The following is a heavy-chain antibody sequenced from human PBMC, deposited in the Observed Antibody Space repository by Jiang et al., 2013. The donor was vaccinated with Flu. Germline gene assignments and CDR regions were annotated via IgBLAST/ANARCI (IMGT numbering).Heavy chain of an antibody. CDR2: IKQDGSEK. J-gene: IGHJ4*02. V-gene: IGHV3-7*01. CDR3: ARDRSTSYWSEYPDY. D-gene: IGHD1-26*01. CDR1: GFTFSTFW. Sequence: QLVESGGGLVQPGGSLRLSCAASGFTFSTFWMTWVRQAPGKGLEWVANIKQDGSEKYYVDSVKGRFTISRDNAKNSLYLQMDSLRVEDTAVYYCARDRSTSYWSEYPDYWGQGTRVTVSS.